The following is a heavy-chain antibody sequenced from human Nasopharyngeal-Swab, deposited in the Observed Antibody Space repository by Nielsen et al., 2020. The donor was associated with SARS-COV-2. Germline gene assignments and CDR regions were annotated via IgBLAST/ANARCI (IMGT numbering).Heavy chain of an antibody. V-gene: IGHV3-23*01. D-gene: IGHD3-10*01. Sequence: GGSLRLSCAASGFTFSSYAMSWVRQAPGKGLEWVSAISGSGGSTYYAGSVKGRFTISRDNSKNTLYLQMNSLRAEDTAVYYCAKGLWFGELLSGLNYWGQGTLVTVSS. CDR2: ISGSGGST. J-gene: IGHJ4*02. CDR1: GFTFSSYA. CDR3: AKGLWFGELLSGLNY.